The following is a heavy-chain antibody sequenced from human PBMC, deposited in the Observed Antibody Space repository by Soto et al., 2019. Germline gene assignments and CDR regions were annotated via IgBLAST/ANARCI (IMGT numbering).Heavy chain of an antibody. D-gene: IGHD3-16*01. V-gene: IGHV3-74*01. J-gene: IGHJ4*02. CDR2: INTDGSTT. Sequence: EVQLVESGGGLVQPGGSLRLSCAASGFTFSNYWMHWVRQAPGKGPVWVSRINTDGSTTNYADSVKGRFTISRDNAKNSLYLQTNCLEAEDTAVYYCARDLGGYASHWGQRTLVTVSS. CDR3: ARDLGGYASH. CDR1: GFTFSNYW.